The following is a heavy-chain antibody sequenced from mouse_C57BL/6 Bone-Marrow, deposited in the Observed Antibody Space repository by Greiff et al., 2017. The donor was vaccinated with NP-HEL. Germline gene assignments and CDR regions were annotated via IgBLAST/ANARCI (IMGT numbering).Heavy chain of an antibody. J-gene: IGHJ2*01. V-gene: IGHV5-2*01. D-gene: IGHD4-1*01. Sequence: EVQLLQSGGGLVQPGASLKLSCESNEYEFPSHDMSWVRKTPEKGLELVAAINSDGGSTYYPDTMERRFIISRDNTKKTLYLRMSSLRSEAPYLYYCASHWGLDYWGQGTTLTVSS. CDR1: EYEFPSHD. CDR2: INSDGGST. CDR3: ASHWGLDY.